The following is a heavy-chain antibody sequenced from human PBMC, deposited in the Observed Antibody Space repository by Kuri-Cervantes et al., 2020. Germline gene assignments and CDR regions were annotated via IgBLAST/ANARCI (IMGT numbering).Heavy chain of an antibody. V-gene: IGHV1-3*01. CDR2: INAGNGNT. D-gene: IGHD3-10*01. Sequence: ASVKVSCKASGYTFTSYAMHWVRQAPRQRLEWMGWINAGNGNTKYSQKFQGRVTITRDTSASTAYMELSSLRSEDTAVYYCARADYYGSGVDVWGQGTTVTVSS. CDR3: ARADYYGSGVDV. CDR1: GYTFTSYA. J-gene: IGHJ6*02.